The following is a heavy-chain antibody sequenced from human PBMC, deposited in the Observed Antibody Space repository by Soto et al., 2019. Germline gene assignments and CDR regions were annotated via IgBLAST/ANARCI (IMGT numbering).Heavy chain of an antibody. CDR3: ARRARQQLVPYYYYYYMDV. J-gene: IGHJ6*03. V-gene: IGHV4-34*01. Sequence: SETLSLTYAVYDGSFSGYYWSWIRQPPGKGLEWIGEINHSGSTNYNPSLKSRVTISVDTSKNQFSLKLSSVTAADTAVYYCARRARQQLVPYYYYYYMDVWGKGTTVTVSS. CDR2: INHSGST. D-gene: IGHD6-13*01. CDR1: DGSFSGYY.